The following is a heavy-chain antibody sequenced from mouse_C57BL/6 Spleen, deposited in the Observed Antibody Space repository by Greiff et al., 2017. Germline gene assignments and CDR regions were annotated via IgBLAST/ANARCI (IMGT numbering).Heavy chain of an antibody. V-gene: IGHV1-39*01. D-gene: IGHD2-2*01. CDR2: INPNYGTT. CDR3: ARSGGYGGFDD. Sequence: VQLQQSGPELVKPGASVKISCTASGYSFTDYNMNWVKQSTGKSLEWIGVINPNYGTTSYNQKFKGKATLPVDQSSSTAYMQLKSLTSEDSAVYYCARSGGYGGFDDWGQGTTLTVSS. J-gene: IGHJ2*01. CDR1: GYSFTDYN.